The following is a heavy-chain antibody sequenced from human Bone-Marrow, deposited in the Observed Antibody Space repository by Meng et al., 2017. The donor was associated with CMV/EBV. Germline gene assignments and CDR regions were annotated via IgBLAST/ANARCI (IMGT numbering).Heavy chain of an antibody. CDR2: INHSGST. Sequence: QVQLQQGGAGLLKPSETLSLTCAVYGGSFSGYYWSWIRQPPGKGLEWIGEINHSGSTNYNPSLKSRVTISVDTSKNQFSLKLSSVTAADTAVYYCARGRTRYYYDSSGYYYRPYFDYWGQGTLVTVSS. V-gene: IGHV4-34*01. D-gene: IGHD3-22*01. CDR3: ARGRTRYYYDSSGYYYRPYFDY. J-gene: IGHJ4*02. CDR1: GGSFSGYY.